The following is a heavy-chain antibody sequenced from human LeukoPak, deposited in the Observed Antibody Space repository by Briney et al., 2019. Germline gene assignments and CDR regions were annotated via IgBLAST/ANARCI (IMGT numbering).Heavy chain of an antibody. V-gene: IGHV3-66*01. Sequence: GGSLRLSCAASGFTVSSNYMSWVRQAPGKGLEWVSVIYSGGSTYYADSVKGRFTISRDNSKNTLYLQMNSLRAEDTAVYYCARREYSSSWYYFDYWGQGTLVTVSS. D-gene: IGHD6-13*01. J-gene: IGHJ4*02. CDR3: ARREYSSSWYYFDY. CDR2: IYSGGST. CDR1: GFTVSSNY.